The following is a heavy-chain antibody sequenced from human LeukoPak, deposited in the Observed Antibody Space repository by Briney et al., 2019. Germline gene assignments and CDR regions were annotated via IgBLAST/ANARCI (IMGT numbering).Heavy chain of an antibody. D-gene: IGHD3-9*01. J-gene: IGHJ4*02. CDR2: ISGSGGST. CDR1: GFTFSSYG. V-gene: IGHV3-23*01. Sequence: GRSLRLSCAASGFTFSSYGMSWVRQAPGKGLEWVSAISGSGGSTYYADSVKGRFTISRDNSKNTLYLQMNSLRAEDTAVYYCAKCVGYDIGLDYWGQGTLVTVSS. CDR3: AKCVGYDIGLDY.